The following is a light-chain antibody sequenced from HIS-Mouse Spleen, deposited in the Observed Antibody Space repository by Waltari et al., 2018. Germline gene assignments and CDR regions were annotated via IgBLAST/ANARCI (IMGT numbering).Light chain of an antibody. CDR1: QSVSSSY. CDR2: GAS. Sequence: EIVLTQSPGTLSLSPGERATLSCRASQSVSSSYVAWYQQKPGQAPRLLIYGASSRATGIPERFSGSGYGTDFTLTISRLEPEDFAVYYCQQYGSSPLTFGGGTKVEIK. J-gene: IGKJ4*01. CDR3: QQYGSSPLT. V-gene: IGKV3-20*01.